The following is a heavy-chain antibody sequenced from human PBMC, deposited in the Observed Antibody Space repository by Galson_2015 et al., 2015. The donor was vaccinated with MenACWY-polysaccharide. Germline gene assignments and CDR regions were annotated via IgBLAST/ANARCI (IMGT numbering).Heavy chain of an antibody. J-gene: IGHJ4*02. CDR2: INGGSSTI. V-gene: IGHV3-48*02. Sequence: SLRLSCAASGFTFSTYRMTWVRQAPGKGLEWVSYINGGSSTIYYADSVKGRLTISRDNAKSSLYLQMNSLRDDDTAGYYCARDSDIAGTDDYGGQATLVTVAS. CDR3: ARDSDIAGTDDY. D-gene: IGHD6-13*01. CDR1: GFTFSTYR.